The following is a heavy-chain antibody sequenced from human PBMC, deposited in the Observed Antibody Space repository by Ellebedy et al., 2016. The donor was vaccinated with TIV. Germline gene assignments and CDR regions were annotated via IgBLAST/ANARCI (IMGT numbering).Heavy chain of an antibody. CDR1: GFTFSSYA. V-gene: IGHV3-23*01. CDR3: AKEALLRYFDWLADY. CDR2: ISGSGGST. D-gene: IGHD3-9*01. J-gene: IGHJ4*02. Sequence: GESLKISXAASGFTFSSYAMSWVRQAPGKGLEWVSAISGSGGSTYYADSVKGRFTISRDNSKNTLYLQMNSLRAEDTAVYYCAKEALLRYFDWLADYWGQGTLVTVSS.